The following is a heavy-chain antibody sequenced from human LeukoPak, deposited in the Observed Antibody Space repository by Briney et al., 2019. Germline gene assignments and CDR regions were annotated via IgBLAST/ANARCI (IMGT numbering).Heavy chain of an antibody. CDR2: IYSGGST. CDR3: ARDVANWFDP. CDR1: GFTFSSYW. Sequence: PGGSLRLSCAASGFTFSSYWMHWVRQAPGKGLEWVSVIYSGGSTYYADSVKGRFTISRDNSKNTLYLQMNSLRAEDTAVYYCARDVANWFDPWGQGTLVTVSS. V-gene: IGHV3-66*01. J-gene: IGHJ5*02.